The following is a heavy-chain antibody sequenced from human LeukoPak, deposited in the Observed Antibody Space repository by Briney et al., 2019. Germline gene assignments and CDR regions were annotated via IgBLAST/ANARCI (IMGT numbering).Heavy chain of an antibody. D-gene: IGHD6-19*01. CDR2: IHPSGST. J-gene: IGHJ4*02. V-gene: IGHV4-34*01. CDR3: ARSVNRGGWSNYYFFY. Sequence: SESVSLAWAVYGGSFSGYYWSWMRQPPGNGLEWLWEIHPSGSTNYNPSLKSRVTISVDTSKNQFSLQLSSVTAAYTAVYYCARSVNRGGWSNYYFFYCGQGALVTDSS. CDR1: GGSFSGYY.